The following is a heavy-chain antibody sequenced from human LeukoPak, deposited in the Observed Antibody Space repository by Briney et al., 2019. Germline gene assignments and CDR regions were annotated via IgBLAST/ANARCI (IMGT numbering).Heavy chain of an antibody. Sequence: SETLSLTCTVSGGSISSYYWSWIRQPAGKGLEWIGRIYTSGSTNYNPSLKSRVTMSVDTSKNQFSLKLSSVTAADTAEYYCARDFWVVGANHYYYYMDVWGKGTTVTVSS. CDR2: IYTSGST. CDR3: ARDFWVVGANHYYYYMDV. J-gene: IGHJ6*03. V-gene: IGHV4-4*07. CDR1: GGSISSYY. D-gene: IGHD1-26*01.